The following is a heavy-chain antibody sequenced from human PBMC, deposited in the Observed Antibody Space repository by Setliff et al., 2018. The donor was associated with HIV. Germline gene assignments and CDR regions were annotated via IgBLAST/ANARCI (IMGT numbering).Heavy chain of an antibody. CDR2: IIPIFGTA. CDR1: GGTFSSYA. D-gene: IGHD6-19*01. CDR3: ATGPGAVADGPGLFDP. Sequence: ASVKVSCKASGGTFSSYAISWVRQAPGQGLEWMGGIIPIFGTASYAQKFQGRVTITADESTRTAYMELSSLRSEDTAVYYCATGPGAVADGPGLFDPWGQGTLVTVSS. V-gene: IGHV1-69*13. J-gene: IGHJ5*02.